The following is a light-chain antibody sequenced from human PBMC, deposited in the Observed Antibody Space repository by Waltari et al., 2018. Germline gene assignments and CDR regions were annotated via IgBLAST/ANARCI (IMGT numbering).Light chain of an antibody. J-gene: IGLJ3*02. CDR3: AAWDDSLNGWV. CDR2: SNN. Sequence: QSVLPQPPSASGTPGQRLTISTFGIGSNIGGDTLNWYQQLPGTAPKLLIYSNNQRPSGVPDRFSGSKSGTSASLAISGLQSEDEADYYCAAWDDSLNGWVFGGGTKLTVL. V-gene: IGLV1-44*01. CDR1: GSNIGGDT.